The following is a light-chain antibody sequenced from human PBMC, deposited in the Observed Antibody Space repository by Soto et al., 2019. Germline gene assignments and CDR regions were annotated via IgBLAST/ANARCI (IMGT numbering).Light chain of an antibody. J-gene: IGKJ4*01. CDR1: QSVSSSY. CDR3: PQYGSSALT. V-gene: IGKV3-20*01. Sequence: EIVLTQSPGTLSLSPGERATLSCRASQSVSSSYLAWYQQKPGQAPRLLIYGASSRATGIPDRFSGSGSGTECTLTISRLEPEDFAVYYCPQYGSSALTFGGGNKVESK. CDR2: GAS.